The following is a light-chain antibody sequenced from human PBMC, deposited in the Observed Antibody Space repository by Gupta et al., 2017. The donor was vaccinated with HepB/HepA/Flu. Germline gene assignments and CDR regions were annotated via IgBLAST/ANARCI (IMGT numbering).Light chain of an antibody. J-gene: IGKJ4*01. CDR1: PSVSSRD. Sequence: DIVLTQSPGTLSLSPGERASLSCRASPSVSSRDLAWYQQRPGQAPRLLIYSTSTRAPGIPDRFSGSGSGTDFTLTVNRLEPEDSAVYYCQQYGSAPELTFGGGTKVEIK. CDR2: STS. V-gene: IGKV3-20*01. CDR3: QQYGSAPELT.